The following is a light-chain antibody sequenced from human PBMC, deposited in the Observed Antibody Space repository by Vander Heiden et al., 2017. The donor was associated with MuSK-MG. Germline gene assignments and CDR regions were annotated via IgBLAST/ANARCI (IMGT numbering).Light chain of an antibody. CDR1: QNINRW. V-gene: IGKV1-12*01. CDR3: LQAASFPRT. Sequence: DILMTQSPSSVSASVGDRVTITCRASQNINRWLAWYQQNPGKAPKLLIYDASTLQSWGPSRFSASGSGTDFSLPTSSLQPEDVATDFCLQAASFPRTVGGGTRVEIK. CDR2: DAS. J-gene: IGKJ4*02.